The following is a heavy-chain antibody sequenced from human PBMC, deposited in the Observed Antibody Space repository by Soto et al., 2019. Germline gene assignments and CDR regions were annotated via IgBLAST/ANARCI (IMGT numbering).Heavy chain of an antibody. Sequence: PSETLSLTCTVSGGSISSGGYYWSWIRQHPGKGLEWIGYIYYSGSTYYNPSLKSRVTISVDTSKNQFSLKLSSVTAADTAVYYCAGDSYEGYYFDYWGQGTLVTVSS. CDR1: GGSISSGGYY. J-gene: IGHJ4*02. CDR3: AGDSYEGYYFDY. D-gene: IGHD5-18*01. V-gene: IGHV4-31*03. CDR2: IYYSGST.